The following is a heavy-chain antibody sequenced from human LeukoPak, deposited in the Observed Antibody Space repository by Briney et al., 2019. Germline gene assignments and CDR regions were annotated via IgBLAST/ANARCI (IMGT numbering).Heavy chain of an antibody. Sequence: PSETLSLTCAVYGGPFSGYYWSWIRQPPGKGLEWIGEINHSGSTNYNPSLKSRVTISVDTSKNQFSLKLGSVTAADTAVYYCARNSAAAGYGMDVWGKGTTVTVSS. CDR2: INHSGST. J-gene: IGHJ6*04. V-gene: IGHV4-34*01. D-gene: IGHD6-13*01. CDR1: GGPFSGYY. CDR3: ARNSAAAGYGMDV.